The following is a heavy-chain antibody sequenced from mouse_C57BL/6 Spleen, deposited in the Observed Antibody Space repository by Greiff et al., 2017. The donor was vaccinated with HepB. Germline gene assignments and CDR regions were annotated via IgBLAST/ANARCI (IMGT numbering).Heavy chain of an antibody. CDR2: IHPSDSDT. J-gene: IGHJ1*03. Sequence: QVQLQQPGAELVKPGASVKVSCKASGYTFTSYWMHWVKQRPGQGLEWIGRIHPSDSDTNYNQKFKGKATLTVDKSSSTAYMQLSSLTSEDSAVYYCASLLRYWYFDVWGTGTTVTVSS. D-gene: IGHD1-1*01. CDR3: ASLLRYWYFDV. V-gene: IGHV1-74*01. CDR1: GYTFTSYW.